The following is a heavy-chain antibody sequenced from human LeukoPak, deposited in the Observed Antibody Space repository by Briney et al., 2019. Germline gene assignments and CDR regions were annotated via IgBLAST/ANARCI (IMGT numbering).Heavy chain of an antibody. D-gene: IGHD3-10*01. CDR3: ARHSPLSPMVRGVIITDFAGFDY. CDR1: GYTFTSYD. CDR2: INPSGGST. V-gene: IGHV1-46*01. J-gene: IGHJ4*02. Sequence: ASVKVSCKASGYTFTSYDINWVRQAPGQGLEWMGIINPSGGSTSYAQKFQGRVTMTRDTSTSTVYMELSSLRSEDAAVYYCARHSPLSPMVRGVIITDFAGFDYWGQGTLVTVSS.